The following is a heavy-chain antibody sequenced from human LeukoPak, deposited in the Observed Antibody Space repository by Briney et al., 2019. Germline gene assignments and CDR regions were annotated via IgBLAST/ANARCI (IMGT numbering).Heavy chain of an antibody. D-gene: IGHD2-2*01. V-gene: IGHV1-69*13. CDR2: IIPIFGTA. Sequence: SVKVSCKASGYTFTSYGISWVRQAPGQGLEWMGGIIPIFGTANYAQKFQGRVTITADESTSTAYMELSSLRSEDTAVYYCARDRGDGYDIVVVPADRGWFDPWGQGTLVTVSS. CDR3: ARDRGDGYDIVVVPADRGWFDP. CDR1: GYTFTSYG. J-gene: IGHJ5*02.